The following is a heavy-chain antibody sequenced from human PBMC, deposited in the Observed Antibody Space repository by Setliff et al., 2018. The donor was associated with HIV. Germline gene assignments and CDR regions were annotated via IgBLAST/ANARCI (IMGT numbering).Heavy chain of an antibody. D-gene: IGHD3-16*02. CDR3: ARAYYDSVWGSHRYRFYYFDY. Sequence: SVKVSCKASGVTFSTFAISWVRQAPGQGLEWMGGIIPILGTKKYAQKFQGRVTITADESTNTAYMELSSLRSEDTAVYYCARAYYDSVWGSHRYRFYYFDYWGQGSLVTVSS. V-gene: IGHV1-69*13. J-gene: IGHJ4*02. CDR2: IIPILGTK. CDR1: GVTFSTFA.